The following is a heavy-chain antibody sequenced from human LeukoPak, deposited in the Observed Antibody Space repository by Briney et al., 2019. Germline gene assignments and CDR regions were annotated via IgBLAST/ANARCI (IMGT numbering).Heavy chain of an antibody. CDR2: IYWDDDK. V-gene: IGHV2-5*02. D-gene: IGHD3-10*01. CDR1: GFSLNTRAVG. J-gene: IGHJ3*01. Sequence: SGPTLVEPTQTLTLTCTFSGFSLNTRAVGVGWIRQPPGKALEWLAFIYWDDDKRYSPSLKSRLTITKDTSKNQVVLTMTNMDPVDTATYYCAHSEDYYGSVDAFDVWGQGTMVTVSS. CDR3: AHSEDYYGSVDAFDV.